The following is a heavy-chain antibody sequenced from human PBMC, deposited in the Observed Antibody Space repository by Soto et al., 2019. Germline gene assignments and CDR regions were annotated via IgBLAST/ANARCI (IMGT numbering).Heavy chain of an antibody. V-gene: IGHV1-3*01. J-gene: IGHJ4*02. CDR1: GYTFTSYA. CDR2: INAGNGNT. CDR3: ARSILLWFGELSGY. D-gene: IGHD3-10*01. Sequence: QVQLVQSGAEVKKPGASVKVSCKGSGYTFTSYALHWVRQAPGQRLEWMGWINAGNGNTKYSQKFQGRVTITRDTSASTAYMELSSLRSEDTAVYYCARSILLWFGELSGYWGQGTLVTVSS.